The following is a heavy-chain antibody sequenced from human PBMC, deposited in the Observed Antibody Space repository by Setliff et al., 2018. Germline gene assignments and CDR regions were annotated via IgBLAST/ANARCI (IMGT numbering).Heavy chain of an antibody. CDR2: IYYRGST. J-gene: IGHJ4*02. CDR3: ARGGKILEWLYAHDY. CDR1: GGSISSNGYY. Sequence: SETLSLTCAVSGGSISSNGYYWTWIRQHPEKGLEWIGYIYYRGSTYYNPSLESRVAISVDTSNNQFSLKLSSVTAADTAVYYCARGGKILEWLYAHDYWGQGTLVTVSS. D-gene: IGHD3-3*01. V-gene: IGHV4-31*11.